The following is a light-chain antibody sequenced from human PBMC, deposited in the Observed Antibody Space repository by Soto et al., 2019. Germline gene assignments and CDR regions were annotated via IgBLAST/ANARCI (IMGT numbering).Light chain of an antibody. V-gene: IGLV2-23*01. CDR1: SSDIGSYNL. CDR2: EGS. Sequence: QSALTQPASVSGSPGQSITISCTGTSSDIGSYNLVSWYQQHPGKAPKLMIYEGSKRPSGVSNRFSGSRSGTTASLTISGLQAEDEAEYYCCSYADGGTLVFGGGTKVTVL. J-gene: IGLJ3*02. CDR3: CSYADGGTLV.